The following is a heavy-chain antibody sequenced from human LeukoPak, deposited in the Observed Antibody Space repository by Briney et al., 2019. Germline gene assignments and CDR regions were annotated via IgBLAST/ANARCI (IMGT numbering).Heavy chain of an antibody. CDR3: AREAVTTRDFDY. CDR2: IIPIFGAA. D-gene: IGHD4-17*01. Sequence: SVKVSCKASGGTFSSYAISWVRQAPGQGLEWMGRIIPIFGAANYAQKFQGRVTITTDESTSTAYMELSSLRSEDTTVYYCAREAVTTRDFDYWGQGTLVTVSS. CDR1: GGTFSSYA. J-gene: IGHJ4*02. V-gene: IGHV1-69*05.